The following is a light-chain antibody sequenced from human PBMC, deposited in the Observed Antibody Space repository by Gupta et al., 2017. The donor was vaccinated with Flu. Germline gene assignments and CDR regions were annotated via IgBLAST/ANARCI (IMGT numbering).Light chain of an antibody. J-gene: IGKJ3*01. CDR3: QQSFRTPLT. V-gene: IGKV1-39*01. CDR1: RSISNY. Sequence: DIQMTQSPSSLSASVGDRVTITCRASRSISNYLNWYLHKPGKAPQLLIYAASSLQSGVPSRFTGSGSGTDFTLTISSLQPEDFATYYCQQSFRTPLTLGPGTKVDIK. CDR2: AAS.